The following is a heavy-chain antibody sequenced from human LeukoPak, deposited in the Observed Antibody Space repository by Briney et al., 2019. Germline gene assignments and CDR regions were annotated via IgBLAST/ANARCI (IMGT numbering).Heavy chain of an antibody. V-gene: IGHV3-11*01. CDR1: GFTFSDYY. CDR3: AREVAARYYYYMDV. J-gene: IGHJ6*03. Sequence: GGSLRLSCAASGFTFSDYYMSWIRQAPGKGLEWVSYISSSGSTMYYADSVKGRFTISRDNAKNSLYLQMNSLRAGDTAVYYCAREVAARYYYYMDVWGKGTTVTVSS. D-gene: IGHD6-13*01. CDR2: ISSSGSTM.